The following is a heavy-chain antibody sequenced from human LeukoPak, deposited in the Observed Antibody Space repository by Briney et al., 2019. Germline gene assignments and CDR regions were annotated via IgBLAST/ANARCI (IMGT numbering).Heavy chain of an antibody. CDR1: GGSIRSSSYY. CDR3: ARDLYGDDDPAN. Sequence: PSETLSLTCTVSGGSIRSSSYYWGWIRQPPGKGLEWIGSIYYSGSTYYNPSLKSRVTISVDTSKNQFSLKLSSVTAADTAVYYCARDLYGDDDPANWGQGTLVTVSS. V-gene: IGHV4-39*02. CDR2: IYYSGST. D-gene: IGHD4-17*01. J-gene: IGHJ4*02.